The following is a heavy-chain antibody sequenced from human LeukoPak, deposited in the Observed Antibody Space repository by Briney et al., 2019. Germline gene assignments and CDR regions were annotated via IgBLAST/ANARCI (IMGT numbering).Heavy chain of an antibody. CDR1: GFTFSTYS. CDR3: ARGFQRGDSPV. Sequence: GGSLRLSCAASGFTFSTYSLSWLRQAPGKGLERVAKINKDGSEKGYVDSVKGRFTISRDNAKGSLYLQLNSLRAEDTAVYYCARGFQRGDSPVWGQGTLVTVSS. J-gene: IGHJ4*02. CDR2: INKDGSEK. V-gene: IGHV3-7*01. D-gene: IGHD2-21*02.